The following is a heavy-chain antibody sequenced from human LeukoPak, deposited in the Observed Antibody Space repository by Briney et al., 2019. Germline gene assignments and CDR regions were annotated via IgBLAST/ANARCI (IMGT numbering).Heavy chain of an antibody. Sequence: PGGSLRLSCAASGFTFSSYGMHWVRQAPGKGLEWVAVISYDGSNKYYADSVKGRFTISRDNSENTLYLQMNSLRAEDTAVYYCAKGDGYSHAFDIWGQGTMVTVSS. V-gene: IGHV3-30*18. CDR2: ISYDGSNK. J-gene: IGHJ3*02. CDR3: AKGDGYSHAFDI. CDR1: GFTFSSYG. D-gene: IGHD5-24*01.